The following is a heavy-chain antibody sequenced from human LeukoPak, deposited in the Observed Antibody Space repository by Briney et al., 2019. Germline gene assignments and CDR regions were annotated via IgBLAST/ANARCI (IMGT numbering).Heavy chain of an antibody. V-gene: IGHV3-74*01. Sequence: GGSLRLSCAASGFTFSSYWMHWVRQAPGKGLVWVSRINSDGSSASYADSVKGRFTISRDNAKNTLYLQMNSLKAEDTAVYYCARYRGTDVMDVWGQGTTVTVSS. J-gene: IGHJ6*02. D-gene: IGHD3/OR15-3a*01. CDR3: ARYRGTDVMDV. CDR2: INSDGSSA. CDR1: GFTFSSYW.